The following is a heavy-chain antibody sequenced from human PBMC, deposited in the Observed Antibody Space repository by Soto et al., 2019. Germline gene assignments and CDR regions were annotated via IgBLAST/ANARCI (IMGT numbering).Heavy chain of an antibody. V-gene: IGHV3-23*01. CDR3: ANSPQLFDPPHADYRHYAVDV. D-gene: IGHD1-1*01. Sequence: PGGSLRLSCAASGFTFKSYAMTWARQAPGKGLEWVSAISSIGDTTYYADSVKGRFTISRDNSKNTMYLQMNSLRAEDTAVYFCANSPQLFDPPHADYRHYAVDVWGQGTTVTVSS. CDR1: GFTFKSYA. CDR2: ISSIGDTT. J-gene: IGHJ6*02.